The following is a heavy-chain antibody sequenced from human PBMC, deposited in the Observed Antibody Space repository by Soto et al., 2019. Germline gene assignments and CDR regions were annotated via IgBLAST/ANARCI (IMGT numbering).Heavy chain of an antibody. Sequence: GGSLRLSCGASGFTFSTYSMNWVRQAPGKGLEWVSSISSSSSYIYYADSVKGRFTISRDNAKNSLYLQMNSLRAEDTAVYYCASLFPYCSSTSCYYYYGMDVWGQGTTVTVSS. CDR3: ASLFPYCSSTSCYYYYGMDV. V-gene: IGHV3-21*01. CDR2: ISSSSSYI. D-gene: IGHD2-2*01. J-gene: IGHJ6*02. CDR1: GFTFSTYS.